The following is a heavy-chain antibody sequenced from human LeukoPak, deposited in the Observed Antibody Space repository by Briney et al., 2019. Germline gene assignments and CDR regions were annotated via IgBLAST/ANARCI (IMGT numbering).Heavy chain of an antibody. Sequence: KTGGSLRLSCAASGFIFNKAWMTWLRQAPGKGLEWVGRIKSNIDGGTADYAAPVKGRFTVSRDDSRNILYLQMNSLKIEDTAVYYCATDWLDYWGQGALVTVSS. D-gene: IGHD3-22*01. CDR3: ATDWLDY. CDR1: GFIFNKAW. CDR2: IKSNIDGGTA. J-gene: IGHJ4*02. V-gene: IGHV3-15*01.